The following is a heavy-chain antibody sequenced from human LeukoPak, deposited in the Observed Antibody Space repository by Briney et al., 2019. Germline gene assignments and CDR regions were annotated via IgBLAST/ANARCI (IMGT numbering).Heavy chain of an antibody. D-gene: IGHD3-22*01. V-gene: IGHV1-8*02. J-gene: IGHJ5*02. CDR2: INPNSGNT. CDR3: ARSGGNYYDSSGYYPGHNWFDP. Sequence: ASVKVSCKASGYTFTGYYMHWVRQAPGQGLEWMGWINPNSGNTGYAQKFQGRVTMTRNTSISTAYMELSSLRSEDTAVYYCARSGGNYYDSSGYYPGHNWFDPWGQGTLVTVSS. CDR1: GYTFTGYY.